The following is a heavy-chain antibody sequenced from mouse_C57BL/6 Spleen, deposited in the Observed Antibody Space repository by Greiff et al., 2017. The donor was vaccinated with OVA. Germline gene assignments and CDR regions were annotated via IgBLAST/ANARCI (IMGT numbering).Heavy chain of an antibody. CDR2: IDPSDNYT. V-gene: IGHV1-50*01. Sequence: VQLQQPGAELVQPGASVKLSCKASGYTFTSYWMQWVKQRPGQGLEWIGEIDPSDNYTNYNQKFKGKATLTVDTSSSKAYIQLSSLTSEDSAVYYCARSAVVEGPYDWGQGTSVTVST. J-gene: IGHJ4*01. CDR3: ARSAVVEGPYD. D-gene: IGHD1-1*01. CDR1: GYTFTSYW.